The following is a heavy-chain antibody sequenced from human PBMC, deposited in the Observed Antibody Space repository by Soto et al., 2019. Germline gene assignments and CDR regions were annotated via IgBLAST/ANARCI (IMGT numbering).Heavy chain of an antibody. Sequence: GASVKVTCKASGYTITSYGISWVRQAPGQGLEWMGWISAYNGNTNYAQKLQGRVTMTTDTSTSTAYMELRSLRSDDTAVYYCARDVVVVVAEMNAFDIWGQGTMVTVSS. D-gene: IGHD2-15*01. CDR3: ARDVVVVVAEMNAFDI. CDR2: ISAYNGNT. J-gene: IGHJ3*02. V-gene: IGHV1-18*01. CDR1: GYTITSYG.